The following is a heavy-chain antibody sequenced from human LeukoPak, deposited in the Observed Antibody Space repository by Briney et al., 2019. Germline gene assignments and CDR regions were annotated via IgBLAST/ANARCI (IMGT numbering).Heavy chain of an antibody. CDR1: GYTFTGYY. CDR2: INPNSGGT. CDR3: SRDKSSSWAKVRVWFDP. J-gene: IGHJ5*02. D-gene: IGHD6-13*01. V-gene: IGHV1-2*02. Sequence: AASVKVSCKASGYTFTGYYVHWVRQAPGQGLEWMGWINPNSGGTNYAQKFQGRVTMTRDTSISTAYMELSRLRSDDTAVYYCSRDKSSSWAKVRVWFDPWGQGTLVTGSS.